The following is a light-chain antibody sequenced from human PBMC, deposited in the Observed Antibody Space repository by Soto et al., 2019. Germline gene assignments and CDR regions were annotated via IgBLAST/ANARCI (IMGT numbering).Light chain of an antibody. CDR3: QQYNNWPPIT. V-gene: IGKV3-15*01. CDR2: GAS. CDR1: QSVSSD. Sequence: EIVMTQSPATLSVSPGQRATLSCRASQSVSSDLAWYQQRPGQAPRLLIYGASTRATGIPARFSGSGSGTEFTLTISSLQSEDFAIYFCQQYNNWPPITFGQGTRLEIK. J-gene: IGKJ5*01.